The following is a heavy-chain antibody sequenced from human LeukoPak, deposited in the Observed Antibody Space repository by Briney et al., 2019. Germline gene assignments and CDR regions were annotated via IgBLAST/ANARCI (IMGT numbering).Heavy chain of an antibody. CDR3: ARALDTWSALDY. D-gene: IGHD2-2*02. CDR2: VYHTGTS. CDR1: GDSITGYY. V-gene: IGHV4-59*01. Sequence: PSETLSLTCTVSGDSITGYYWTWVRQPPGKGLEWIGYVYHTGTSNYNPSVRSRITMSVDTSKNQYSMSLTSVTAADTAVYFCARALDTWSALDYWGRGTLVTVSS. J-gene: IGHJ4*02.